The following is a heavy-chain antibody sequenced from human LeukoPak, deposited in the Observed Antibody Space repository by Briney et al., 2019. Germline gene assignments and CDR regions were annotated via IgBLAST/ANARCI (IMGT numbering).Heavy chain of an antibody. CDR1: GGSISSSSYY. J-gene: IGHJ4*02. CDR3: ARSYCGGDCYHFDY. Sequence: SETLSLTCTVSGGSISSSSYYWGWIRQPPGKGLEWIGSIYYSGSTYYNPSLKSRVTISADTSKNQFSLKLSSVTAADTAMYYCARSYCGGDCYHFDYWGQGTLVTVSS. D-gene: IGHD2-21*02. CDR2: IYYSGST. V-gene: IGHV4-39*01.